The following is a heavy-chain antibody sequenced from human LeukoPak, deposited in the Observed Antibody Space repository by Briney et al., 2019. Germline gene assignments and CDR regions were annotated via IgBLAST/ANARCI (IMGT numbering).Heavy chain of an antibody. Sequence: SETLSLTCTVSGGSISSSSYYWGWIRQPPGKGLEWIGSIYYSGSTYYNPSLKSRVTISVDTSKNQFSLKLSSVTAADTAVYYCARPPLISYYFDYWGQGTLVTVSS. CDR1: GGSISSSSYY. CDR3: ARPPLISYYFDY. J-gene: IGHJ4*02. D-gene: IGHD3-16*02. CDR2: IYYSGST. V-gene: IGHV4-39*01.